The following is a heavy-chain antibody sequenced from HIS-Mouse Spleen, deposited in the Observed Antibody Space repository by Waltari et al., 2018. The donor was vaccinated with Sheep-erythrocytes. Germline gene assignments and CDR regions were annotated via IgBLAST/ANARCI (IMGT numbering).Heavy chain of an antibody. CDR3: ARDAPHGDPFDY. J-gene: IGHJ4*02. V-gene: IGHV3-21*01. CDR2: ISSSSSYI. D-gene: IGHD7-27*01. Sequence: EVQLVESGGGLVKPGGSLRLSCAASGFTFGSYSMNWVRQAPGKGVEWVSSISSSSSYIYYADSVKGRFTISRDNAKNSLYLQMNSLRAEDTAVYYCARDAPHGDPFDYWGQGTLVTVSS. CDR1: GFTFGSYS.